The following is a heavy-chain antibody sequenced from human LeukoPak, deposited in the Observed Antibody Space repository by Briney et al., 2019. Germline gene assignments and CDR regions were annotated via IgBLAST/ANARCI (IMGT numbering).Heavy chain of an antibody. D-gene: IGHD3-9*01. J-gene: IGHJ4*02. CDR1: GFTFSSYA. Sequence: GGSLRLSCAASGFTFSSYAMSWVRQAPGKGLEWVSAISGSGGSTYYADPVKGRFTISRDNSKNTLYLQMNSLRAEDTAVYYCAKDLYYDILTGYYGPLTGFDYWGQGTLVTVSS. CDR3: AKDLYYDILTGYYGPLTGFDY. V-gene: IGHV3-23*01. CDR2: ISGSGGST.